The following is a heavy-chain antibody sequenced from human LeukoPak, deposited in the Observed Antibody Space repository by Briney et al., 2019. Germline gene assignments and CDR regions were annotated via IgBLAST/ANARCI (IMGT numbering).Heavy chain of an antibody. V-gene: IGHV3-23*01. CDR1: GFSFSGYA. J-gene: IGHJ4*02. D-gene: IGHD1-7*01. CDR3: AKREIGVIWIYPDY. CDR2: ISDSGSTT. Sequence: GGSLRLSCAASGFSFSGYAMSWVRQAPGKGLEWVSTISDSGSTTYYADSVKGRFTISRDNSKDTLYLQMNRLRAEDTAVYYCAKREIGVIWIYPDYAGQRSPVTASS.